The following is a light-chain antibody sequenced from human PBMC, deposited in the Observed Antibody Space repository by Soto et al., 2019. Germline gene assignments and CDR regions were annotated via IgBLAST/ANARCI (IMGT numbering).Light chain of an antibody. Sequence: EIVLTQSPSTLSLSPGERATLSCRASQSVTNNYVAWYQQKPGQAPRLLIHDASSRATGIPDRFSGGGSGTDFTLTISRLEPEDFAVYFCQQTAHSPLTFGQGTRVDIK. J-gene: IGKJ1*01. CDR2: DAS. CDR1: QSVTNNY. V-gene: IGKV3-20*01. CDR3: QQTAHSPLT.